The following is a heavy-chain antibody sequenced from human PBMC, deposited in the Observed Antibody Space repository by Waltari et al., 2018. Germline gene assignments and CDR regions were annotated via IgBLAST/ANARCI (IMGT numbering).Heavy chain of an antibody. J-gene: IGHJ4*02. CDR1: GGSISSSNW. V-gene: IGHV4-4*02. D-gene: IGHD3-16*02. CDR2: IYHRGST. Sequence: QVQLQESGPGLVKPSGTLSLTCAVSGGSISSSNWWSWVRQPPGKGLEWIGEIYHRGSTTDNPSLKVRFTISVYKSKNQSALKLSSVTAADPAVYYCASFRLGELSLSRPYYFDYWGQGTLVTVSS. CDR3: ASFRLGELSLSRPYYFDY.